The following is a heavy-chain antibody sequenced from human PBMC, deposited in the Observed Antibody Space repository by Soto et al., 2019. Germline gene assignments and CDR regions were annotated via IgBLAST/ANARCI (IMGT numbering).Heavy chain of an antibody. J-gene: IGHJ5*02. V-gene: IGHV1-69*01. CDR1: GGTFSSYA. CDR2: IIPIFGTA. CDR3: ARAGGDSSGDNWFDP. D-gene: IGHD3-22*01. Sequence: QVQLVQSGAEVKKPGSSVKVSCKASGGTFSSYAISWVRQAPGQGLEWMGGIIPIFGTANYAQKFQGRVTITADECTCRSYMELSSLRSEDTAVYYCARAGGDSSGDNWFDPWGQGTLVTVSS.